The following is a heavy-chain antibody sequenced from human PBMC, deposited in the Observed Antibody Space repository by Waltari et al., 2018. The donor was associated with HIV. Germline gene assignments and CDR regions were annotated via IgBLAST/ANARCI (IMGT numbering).Heavy chain of an antibody. CDR2: IRTKANSYAT. J-gene: IGHJ4*02. V-gene: IGHV3-73*02. Sequence: EVQLVESGGGLVQPGGSLKLSCAASGFTFSDSSIHWVGQASGKGLEWVGRIRTKANSYATAYAASVKGRFTISRDDSKNTAYLQMNSLKTEDTAVYYCTSPYGYSYESWGQGTLVTVSS. CDR1: GFTFSDSS. D-gene: IGHD5-18*01. CDR3: TSPYGYSYES.